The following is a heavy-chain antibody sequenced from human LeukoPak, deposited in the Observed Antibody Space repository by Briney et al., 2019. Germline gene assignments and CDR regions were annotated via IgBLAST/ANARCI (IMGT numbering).Heavy chain of an antibody. CDR1: GFTFSSYG. CDR3: AKARDYYGSGFDY. CDR2: IRNDGSNK. D-gene: IGHD3-10*01. Sequence: GGSLRLSCAASGFTFSSYGMHWVRQAPGKGLEWVAFIRNDGSNKYYADSVKGRFTISRDNSKNTLYLQMNSLRAEDTAVYYCAKARDYYGSGFDYWGQGTLVTVSS. V-gene: IGHV3-30*02. J-gene: IGHJ4*02.